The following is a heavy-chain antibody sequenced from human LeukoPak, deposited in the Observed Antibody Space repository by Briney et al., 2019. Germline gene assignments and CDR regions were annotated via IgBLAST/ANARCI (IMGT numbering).Heavy chain of an antibody. J-gene: IGHJ4*02. CDR2: IYDSGRT. Sequence: SETLSLTCTVSDDFISSGDYYWTWIRQPPGKGLEWIGYIYDSGRTDYNPSLKSRVTISVDRSKNQFSLKLSSVTAADTAVYYCARLRRETYDYRLYYFDYWGQGTLVTVSS. CDR1: DDFISSGDYY. D-gene: IGHD4-11*01. V-gene: IGHV4-30-2*01. CDR3: ARLRRETYDYRLYYFDY.